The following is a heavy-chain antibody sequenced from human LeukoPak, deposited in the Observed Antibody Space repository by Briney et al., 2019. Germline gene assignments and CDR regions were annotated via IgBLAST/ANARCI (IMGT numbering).Heavy chain of an antibody. V-gene: IGHV4-34*01. CDR2: INHSGST. J-gene: IGHJ5*02. Sequence: SETLSLTCAVYGGSFSGYYWSWIRQPPGKGLEWIGEINHSGSTNYNPSLKSRVTISVDTSKNQFSLKLSSVTAADTAVYCCARGQRQWLVSYPLAWFDPWGQGTLVTVSS. CDR3: ARGQRQWLVSYPLAWFDP. CDR1: GGSFSGYY. D-gene: IGHD6-19*01.